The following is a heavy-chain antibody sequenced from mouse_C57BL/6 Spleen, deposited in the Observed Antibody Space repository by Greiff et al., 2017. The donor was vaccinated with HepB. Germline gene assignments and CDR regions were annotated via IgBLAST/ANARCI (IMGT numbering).Heavy chain of an antibody. D-gene: IGHD6-1*01. J-gene: IGHJ2*01. CDR2: IDPSDSET. CDR1: GYTFTSYW. V-gene: IGHV1-52*01. Sequence: QVQLQQPGAELVRPGSSVKLSCKASGYTFTSYWMHWVKQRPIQGLEWIGNIDPSDSETHYNQKFKDKATLTVDKSSSTAYMQLSSLTSEDSAVYYCARWGSPHYFDYWGQGTTLTVSS. CDR3: ARWGSPHYFDY.